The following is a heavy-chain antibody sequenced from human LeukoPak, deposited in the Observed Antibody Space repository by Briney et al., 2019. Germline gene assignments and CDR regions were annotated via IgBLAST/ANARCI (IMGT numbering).Heavy chain of an antibody. J-gene: IGHJ4*02. D-gene: IGHD6-19*01. CDR1: GVTFSSYA. V-gene: IGHV3-23*01. CDR3: AKPLFGFRAVAGIFDY. Sequence: GGSLRLSCAASGVTFSSYAMSWVRQAPGKGLEWVSAISGSGGSTYYADSVKGRFTISRDNSKNTLYLQMNSLRAEDTAVYYCAKPLFGFRAVAGIFDYWGQGTLVTVSS. CDR2: ISGSGGST.